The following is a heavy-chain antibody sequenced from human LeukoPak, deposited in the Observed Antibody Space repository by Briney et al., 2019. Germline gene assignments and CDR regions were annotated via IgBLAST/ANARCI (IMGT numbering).Heavy chain of an antibody. Sequence: PGGSLRLSCAASGFTFSSYSMNWVRQAPGKGLEWVSYISSSSSTIYYADSVKGRFTISRDNAKNSLYLQMNSLRAEDTAVYYCAGGTERDIVVVPAATTAPPNWSDPWGRGTLVTVSS. CDR3: AGGTERDIVVVPAATTAPPNWSDP. J-gene: IGHJ5*02. CDR1: GFTFSSYS. D-gene: IGHD2-2*01. CDR2: ISSSSSTI. V-gene: IGHV3-48*04.